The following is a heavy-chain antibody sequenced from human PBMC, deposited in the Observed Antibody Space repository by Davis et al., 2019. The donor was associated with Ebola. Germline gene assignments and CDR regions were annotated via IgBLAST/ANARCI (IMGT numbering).Heavy chain of an antibody. V-gene: IGHV1-2*02. CDR3: ASPQGENPRVYCSGGSCYYYYYYGMDV. D-gene: IGHD2-15*01. CDR1: GYTFTGYY. CDR2: INPNSGGT. J-gene: IGHJ6*02. Sequence: ASVKVSCKASGYTFTGYYMHWVRQAPGQGLEWMGWINPNSGGTNYAQKFQDRVTMTRDTSISTAYMELSRLRSDDTAVYYCASPQGENPRVYCSGGSCYYYYYYGMDVWGQGTTVTVSS.